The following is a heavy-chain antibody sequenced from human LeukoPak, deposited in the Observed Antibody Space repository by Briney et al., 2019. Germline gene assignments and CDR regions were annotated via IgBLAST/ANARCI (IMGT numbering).Heavy chain of an antibody. Sequence: GASVKVSCKASGYTFTGYYMHWVRQAPGQGLEWMGWINPNSGGTNYAQKFQGRVTMTRDMSTSTVYMELSSLRSEDTAVYYCARGRNYYDSSDYYEGDGFDIWGQGTVVTVSS. CDR3: ARGRNYYDSSDYYEGDGFDI. CDR1: GYTFTGYY. J-gene: IGHJ3*02. D-gene: IGHD3-22*01. CDR2: INPNSGGT. V-gene: IGHV1-2*02.